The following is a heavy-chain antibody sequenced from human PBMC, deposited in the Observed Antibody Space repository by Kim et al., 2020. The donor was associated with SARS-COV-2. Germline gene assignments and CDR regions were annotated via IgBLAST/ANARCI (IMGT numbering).Heavy chain of an antibody. V-gene: IGHV4-34*01. CDR1: GGSFSGHH. Sequence: SETPSLTCAVYGGSFSGHHWSWIRQSPAKGLEWIGEVTQSGTTNYNPSLKSRVTMSVDTSKNQFSLKLTSVTAADTAFYYCARGRARVVPSPILGLWPHYDNFVVDFCGHGATVTVSS. CDR2: VTQSGTT. CDR3: ARGRARVVPSPILGLWPHYDNFVVDF. J-gene: IGHJ6*02. D-gene: IGHD2-2*02.